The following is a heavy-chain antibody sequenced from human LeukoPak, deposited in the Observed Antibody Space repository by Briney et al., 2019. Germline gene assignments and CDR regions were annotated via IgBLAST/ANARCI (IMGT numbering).Heavy chain of an antibody. J-gene: IGHJ4*02. D-gene: IGHD3-22*01. V-gene: IGHV5-51*01. CDR1: GYTFSNHW. CDR2: IFPADSDT. CDR3: ARHWDSNGYYYNFDY. Sequence: GESLKISCKGSGYTFSNHWIGWVRQMPGKGLEWMGIIFPADSDTRYSPSFQGQVTISADKSINTAYLQWSSLEASDTAMYYCARHWDSNGYYYNFDYWGQGTLVTVSS.